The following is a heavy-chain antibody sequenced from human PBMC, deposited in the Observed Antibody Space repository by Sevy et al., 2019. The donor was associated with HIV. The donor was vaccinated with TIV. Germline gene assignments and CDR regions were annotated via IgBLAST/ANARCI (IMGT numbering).Heavy chain of an antibody. D-gene: IGHD6-19*01. V-gene: IGHV3-48*03. CDR2: ISSSGSAI. CDR3: ARAAVAGTDTGGGY. Sequence: GGSLRLSCAASGFTFSSYEMNWVRQAPGKGLEWVSYISSSGSAIYYADSVKGRFTISRDNAKNSLFLQMNSLRAEDTAVYYCARAAVAGTDTGGGYWGQGTLVTVSS. J-gene: IGHJ4*02. CDR1: GFTFSSYE.